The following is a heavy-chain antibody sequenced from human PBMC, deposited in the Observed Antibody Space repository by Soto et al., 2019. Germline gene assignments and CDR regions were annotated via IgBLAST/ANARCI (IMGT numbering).Heavy chain of an antibody. CDR2: ISWNSGSI. CDR1: GFTFDDYA. V-gene: IGHV3-9*01. J-gene: IGHJ6*03. D-gene: IGHD3-10*01. Sequence: EVQLVESGGGLVQPGRSLRLSCAASGFTFDDYAMHWVRQAPGKGLEWVSGISWNSGSIGYADSVKGRFTISKDNAKNSLYLQMNSLRAEDTALYYCATIPTLKNYYYMDVWGKGTTVTVSS. CDR3: ATIPTLKNYYYMDV.